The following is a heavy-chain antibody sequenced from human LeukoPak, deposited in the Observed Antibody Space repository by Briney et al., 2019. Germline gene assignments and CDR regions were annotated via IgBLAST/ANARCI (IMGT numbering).Heavy chain of an antibody. CDR2: IYTSGST. CDR1: GGPISSYY. Sequence: SETLSLTCTVSGGPISSYYWSWIRQPAGKGLEWIGRIYTSGSTNYNPSLKSRVTISVDTSKNQFSLKLTSVTAADTAGYYCARTGRDGYNYYHYYYYYMDVWGKGTTVTVSS. J-gene: IGHJ6*03. CDR3: ARTGRDGYNYYHYYYYYMDV. V-gene: IGHV4-4*07. D-gene: IGHD5-24*01.